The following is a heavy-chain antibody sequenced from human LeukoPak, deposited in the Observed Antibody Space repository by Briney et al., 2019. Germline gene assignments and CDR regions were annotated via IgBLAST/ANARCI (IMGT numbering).Heavy chain of an antibody. Sequence: SSVKVSCKASGGTFSSYAISWVRQAPGQGLEWMGRIIPIFGTANYAQKFQGRVTITTDESTSTAYMELSSLRSEDTAVYYCARAFSGWSFYDAFDIWGQGTMVTVSS. V-gene: IGHV1-69*05. CDR1: GGTFSSYA. D-gene: IGHD6-19*01. CDR3: ARAFSGWSFYDAFDI. CDR2: IIPIFGTA. J-gene: IGHJ3*02.